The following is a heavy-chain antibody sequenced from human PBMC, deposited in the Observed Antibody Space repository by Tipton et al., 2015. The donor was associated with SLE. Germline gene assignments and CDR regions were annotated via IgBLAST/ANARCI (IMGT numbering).Heavy chain of an antibody. Sequence: TLSLTCAVYGGSFSAHYWNWIRQPPGKGLEWIGEINHSGITNYNPSLKGRVTISVDTSKNQFSLKLSSVTAADTAVYYCARDGGAFDIWGQGTMVTVSS. CDR3: ARDGGAFDI. CDR1: GGSFSAHY. V-gene: IGHV4-34*01. J-gene: IGHJ3*02. CDR2: INHSGIT.